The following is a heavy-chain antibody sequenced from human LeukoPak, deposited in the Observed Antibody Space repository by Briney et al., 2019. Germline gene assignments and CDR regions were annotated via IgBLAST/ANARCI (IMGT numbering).Heavy chain of an antibody. CDR3: ARDHGGQGYSYGP. D-gene: IGHD5-18*01. J-gene: IGHJ5*02. Sequence: GGSLRLSCAASGFTFSSYEMNWVRQAPGKGLEWVSSISSSSSYIYYADSVKGRFTISRDNAKNSLYLQMNSLRAEDTAVYYCARDHGGQGYSYGPWGQGTLVTVSS. CDR1: GFTFSSYE. CDR2: ISSSSSYI. V-gene: IGHV3-21*01.